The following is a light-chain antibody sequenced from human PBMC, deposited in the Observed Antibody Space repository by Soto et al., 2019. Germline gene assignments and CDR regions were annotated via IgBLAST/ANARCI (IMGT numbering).Light chain of an antibody. J-gene: IGKJ3*01. CDR3: QRNNNRPPLA. CDR1: QSVSSN. V-gene: IGKV3-15*01. Sequence: EIVMTQSPATLSVSPGERATLSCRASQSVSSNLAWYQQKPGQAPRLLIYGASTRATGIPARLSGSGSGTEFTPTISSLQSEDFAVYYCQRNNNRPPLAFSPETKVDIK. CDR2: GAS.